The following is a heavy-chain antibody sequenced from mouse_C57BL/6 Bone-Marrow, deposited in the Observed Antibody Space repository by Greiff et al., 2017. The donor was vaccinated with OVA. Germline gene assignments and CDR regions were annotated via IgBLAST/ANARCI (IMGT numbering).Heavy chain of an antibody. J-gene: IGHJ4*01. V-gene: IGHV1-85*01. Sequence: VKLMESGPELVKPGASVKLSCKASGYTFTSYAINWVKQRPGQGLEWIGWIYPRDGSTKYNEKFKGKATLTVDTSSSTAYMELHSLTSEDSAVYFCARYSNYRVYYYAMDYWGQGTSVTVSS. D-gene: IGHD2-5*01. CDR2: IYPRDGST. CDR3: ARYSNYRVYYYAMDY. CDR1: GYTFTSYA.